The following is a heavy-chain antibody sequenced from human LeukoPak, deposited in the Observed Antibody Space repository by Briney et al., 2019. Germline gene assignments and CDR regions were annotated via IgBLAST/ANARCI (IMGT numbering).Heavy chain of an antibody. Sequence: ASVKVSCKASGYTFTGYYMHWVRQAPGQGLEWMGWINPNSGGTNYAQKFQGWVTMTRDTSISTAYMELSRLRSDDTAVYYCARERIVGATTDYWGQGTLVTVSS. D-gene: IGHD1-26*01. CDR2: INPNSGGT. CDR1: GYTFTGYY. CDR3: ARERIVGATTDY. V-gene: IGHV1-2*04. J-gene: IGHJ4*02.